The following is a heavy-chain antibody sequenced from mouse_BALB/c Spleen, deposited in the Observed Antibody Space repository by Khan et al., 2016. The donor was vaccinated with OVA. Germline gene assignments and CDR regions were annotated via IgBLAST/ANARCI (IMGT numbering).Heavy chain of an antibody. CDR3: ARNYEYDEGLAY. J-gene: IGHJ3*01. V-gene: IGHV2-2*02. CDR2: IWSGGST. Sequence: QVQLKESGPGLVQPSQSLSITCTVSVYSLTTYGVHWVRQSPGKGLEWLGVIWSGGSTDYNAPFISRLSISKDSSKCQVFFKINSLQVNDTAIYYCARNYEYDEGLAYWGQGTLVTVSA. CDR1: VYSLTTYG. D-gene: IGHD2-4*01.